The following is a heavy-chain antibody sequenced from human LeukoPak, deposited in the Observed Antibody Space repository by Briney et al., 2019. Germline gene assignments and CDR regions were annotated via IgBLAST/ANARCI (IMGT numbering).Heavy chain of an antibody. CDR1: GYSFTSYW. V-gene: IGHV5-51*01. CDR3: ARHGVAYYGSGSYPPSDY. D-gene: IGHD3-10*01. J-gene: IGHJ4*02. CDR2: IYPGDSDT. Sequence: GESLKISCKGSGYSFTSYWIGWVRQVPGKGLEWMGIIYPGDSDTRYGPSFQGQVTISADKSISTAYLQWSSLKASDTAMYYCARHGVAYYGSGSYPPSDYWGQGTLVTVSS.